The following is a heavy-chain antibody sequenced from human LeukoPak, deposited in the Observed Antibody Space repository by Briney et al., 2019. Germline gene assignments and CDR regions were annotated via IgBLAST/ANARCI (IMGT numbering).Heavy chain of an antibody. CDR3: AKDQTLWNENWFDP. Sequence: PGGSLRLSCAASGFTFTSAGMHWVRQAPGKGLDWVAFISYDGSDKYYEDSVKGRFTISRDNSRNTLYLQMNSLRAEDTAVYYCAKDQTLWNENWFDPWGQGTLVTVSS. D-gene: IGHD1-1*01. CDR2: ISYDGSDK. J-gene: IGHJ5*02. V-gene: IGHV3-30*18. CDR1: GFTFTSAG.